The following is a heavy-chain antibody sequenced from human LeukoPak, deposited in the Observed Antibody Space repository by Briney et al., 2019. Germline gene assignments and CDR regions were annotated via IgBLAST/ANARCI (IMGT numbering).Heavy chain of an antibody. CDR2: ISGSGGST. D-gene: IGHD5-12*01. V-gene: IGHV3-23*01. Sequence: GSLRLSCAASGFTFSSYGMSWVRQAPGKGLEWVSAISGSGGSTYYADSVKGRFTISRDNAKNTLYLQMNSLRAEDTAVYYCAREIIVATTGTDYWGQGTLVTVSS. CDR3: AREIIVATTGTDY. CDR1: GFTFSSYG. J-gene: IGHJ4*02.